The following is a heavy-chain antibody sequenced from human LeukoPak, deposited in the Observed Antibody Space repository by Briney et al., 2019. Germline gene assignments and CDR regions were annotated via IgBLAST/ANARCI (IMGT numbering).Heavy chain of an antibody. CDR1: GGSFSGYY. J-gene: IGHJ4*02. Sequence: SETLSLTCAVYGGSFSGYYWDWIRQPPGEGLEWIGSIYYSGNTYYNPSLKSRVTISVDTSKNQFSLKLSSVTAADTAVYYCARAPLVAAAFDYWGQGTLVTVSS. CDR3: ARAPLVAAAFDY. CDR2: IYYSGNT. V-gene: IGHV4-34*01. D-gene: IGHD6-13*01.